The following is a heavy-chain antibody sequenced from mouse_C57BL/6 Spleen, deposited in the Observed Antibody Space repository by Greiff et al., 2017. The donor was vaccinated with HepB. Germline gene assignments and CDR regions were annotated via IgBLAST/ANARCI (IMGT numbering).Heavy chain of an antibody. V-gene: IGHV5-4*01. CDR3: ARDGSSPPFAY. CDR2: ISDGGSYT. D-gene: IGHD1-1*01. CDR1: GFTFSSYA. J-gene: IGHJ3*01. Sequence: EVQVVESGGGLVKPGGSLKLSCAASGFTFSSYAMSWVRQTPEKRLEWVATISDGGSYTYYPDNVKGRFTISRDNAKNNLYLQMSHLKSEDTAMYYCARDGSSPPFAYWGQGTLVTVSA.